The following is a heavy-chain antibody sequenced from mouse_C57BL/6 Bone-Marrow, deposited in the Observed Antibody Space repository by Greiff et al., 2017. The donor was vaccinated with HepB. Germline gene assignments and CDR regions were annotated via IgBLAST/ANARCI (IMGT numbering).Heavy chain of an antibody. CDR3: ERRDTLITVRYFDV. CDR2: INPSSGYT. D-gene: IGHD2-4*01. V-gene: IGHV1-7*01. CDR1: GYTFTSYW. Sequence: VQLQQSGAELAKPGASVKLSCKASGYTFTSYWMHWVKQRPGQGLEWIGYINPSSGYTKYNQKFKDKATLTADNSASTAYMQLSSLTYEDSAVYYCERRDTLITVRYFDVWGTGTTVTVSS. J-gene: IGHJ1*03.